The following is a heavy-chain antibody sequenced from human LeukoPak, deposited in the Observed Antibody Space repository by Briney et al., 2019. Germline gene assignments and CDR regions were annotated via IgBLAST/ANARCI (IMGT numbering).Heavy chain of an antibody. CDR3: ARGSYCSSTSCYVVWFDP. CDR1: GGSISSSSYY. CDR2: IYYSGST. Sequence: SETLSLTCTVSGGSISSSSYYWGWIRQPPGKGLEWIGSIYYSGSTYYNPSLKSRVTISVDTSKNQFSLRLSSVTAADTAVHYCARGSYCSSTSCYVVWFDPWGQGTLVTVSS. D-gene: IGHD2-2*01. J-gene: IGHJ5*02. V-gene: IGHV4-39*07.